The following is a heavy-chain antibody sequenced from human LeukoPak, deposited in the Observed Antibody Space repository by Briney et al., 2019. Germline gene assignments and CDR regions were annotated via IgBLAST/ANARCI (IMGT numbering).Heavy chain of an antibody. D-gene: IGHD1-26*01. CDR3: ARGLGGSGSYFLTFDY. Sequence: ASVKVSCKASGYTFTGYYIHWVRQAPGQGLEWMGWISAYNGNTEYAQKLQGRVTMTTDTSTSTAYMELRSLRSDDTAVYYCARGLGGSGSYFLTFDYWGQGALVTVSS. CDR2: ISAYNGNT. V-gene: IGHV1-18*04. J-gene: IGHJ4*02. CDR1: GYTFTGYY.